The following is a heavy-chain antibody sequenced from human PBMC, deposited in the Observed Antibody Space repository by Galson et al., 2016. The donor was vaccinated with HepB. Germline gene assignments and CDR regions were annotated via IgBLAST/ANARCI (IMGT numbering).Heavy chain of an antibody. CDR3: AHRPPSITGGYFDY. V-gene: IGHV2-5*02. CDR1: GFSMRTSGVS. D-gene: IGHD1-14*01. J-gene: IGHJ4*02. CDR2: IHWDNDK. Sequence: PALVKPTQALTLTCTFSGFSMRTSGVSVGWIRQPPGKALEWLALIHWDNDKRYSPSLRSRLTITKDTSKNQVVLTVTNMDPVDTATYYCAHRPPSITGGYFDYWGQGTLVTVSS.